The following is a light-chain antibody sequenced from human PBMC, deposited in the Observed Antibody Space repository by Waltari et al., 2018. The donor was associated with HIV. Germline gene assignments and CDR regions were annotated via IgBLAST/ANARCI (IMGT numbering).Light chain of an antibody. CDR1: NIGSKS. Sequence: SYVLTQPPSVSVAPGKTARITCGGNNIGSKSVHWYQQKPGQAPVLVIYYDSDRPSGSPGRFSGSNSGNTATLTISRVEAGDEADYYCQVCDSSSDHPGVFGGGTKLTVL. CDR3: QVCDSSSDHPGV. CDR2: YDS. V-gene: IGLV3-21*04. J-gene: IGLJ3*02.